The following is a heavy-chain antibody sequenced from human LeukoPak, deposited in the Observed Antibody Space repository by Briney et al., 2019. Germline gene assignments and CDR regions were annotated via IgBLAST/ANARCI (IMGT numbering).Heavy chain of an antibody. CDR3: ARLSGPGSGWTTLDY. J-gene: IGHJ4*02. D-gene: IGHD6-19*01. Sequence: GGSLRLSCAASGFTFDDYGMSWVRQAPGKGLEWVSGINWNGGSTGYTDSVKGRFTISRDTAKNSLYLQMNSLRAEDTALYYCARLSGPGSGWTTLDYWGQGTLVTVSS. V-gene: IGHV3-20*04. CDR1: GFTFDDYG. CDR2: INWNGGST.